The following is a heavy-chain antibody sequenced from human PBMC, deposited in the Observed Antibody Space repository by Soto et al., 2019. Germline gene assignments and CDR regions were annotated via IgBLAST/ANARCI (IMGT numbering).Heavy chain of an antibody. CDR2: IYYSGST. J-gene: IGHJ3*02. Sequence: SETLSLTCTVSGGSISSYYWSWIRQPPGKGLEWIGYIYYSGSTNYNPSLKSRVTISVDTSKNQFSLKLSSVTAADTAVYYCASRKTPSGGVDAFDIWGQGTMVTVSS. D-gene: IGHD2-8*02. V-gene: IGHV4-59*01. CDR3: ASRKTPSGGVDAFDI. CDR1: GGSISSYY.